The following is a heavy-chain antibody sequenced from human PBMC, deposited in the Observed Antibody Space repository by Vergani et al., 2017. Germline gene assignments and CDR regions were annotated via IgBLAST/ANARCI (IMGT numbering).Heavy chain of an antibody. Sequence: QVQLQQWGAGLLKPSEILSITCAVYGGSFSGYYWSWIRQPPGKGLEWIGEINHSGSTNYNPSLKRRVTIAVDTSKNKFSLRRSCVTAADTAVYYCAGGKYLPRGVLRYFDWFDYWGQGTLVTVAS. CDR1: GGSFSGYY. J-gene: IGHJ4*02. CDR2: INHSGST. D-gene: IGHD3-9*01. V-gene: IGHV4-34*01. CDR3: AGGKYLPRGVLRYFDWFDY.